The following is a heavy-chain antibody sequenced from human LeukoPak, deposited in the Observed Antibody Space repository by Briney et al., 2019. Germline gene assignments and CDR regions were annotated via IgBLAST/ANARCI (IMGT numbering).Heavy chain of an antibody. Sequence: PSETLSLTCTVSGGSISSYYWSWIRQPPGQGLEWIGYVHSSGGANYNPSLNSRVTMSVDTSKDRLSLRLSSVTAADTAVYYCARQRGDYRKGNYFDYWGQGTPVTVSS. CDR3: ARQRGDYRKGNYFDY. CDR2: VHSSGGA. V-gene: IGHV4-59*08. J-gene: IGHJ4*02. D-gene: IGHD4-11*01. CDR1: GGSISSYY.